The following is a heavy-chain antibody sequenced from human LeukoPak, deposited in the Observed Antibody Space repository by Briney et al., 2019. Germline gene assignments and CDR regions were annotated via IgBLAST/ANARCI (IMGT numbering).Heavy chain of an antibody. CDR2: IYTSGST. CDR1: GGSISSCY. CDR3: ARDRSSGRIDI. D-gene: IGHD6-19*01. Sequence: PSETLSLTCTVSGGSISSCYWSWIRQPAGKGLEWTGRIYTSGSTNYNPSLKSRVTMSVDTSKNQFSLKLSSVTAADTAVYYCARDRSSGRIDIWGQGTMVTVSS. J-gene: IGHJ3*02. V-gene: IGHV4-4*07.